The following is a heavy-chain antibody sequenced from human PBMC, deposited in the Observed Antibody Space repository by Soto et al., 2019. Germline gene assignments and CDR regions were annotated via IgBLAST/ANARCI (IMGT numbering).Heavy chain of an antibody. CDR3: ARDFYDSVGYTWFDS. CDR2: IHNSGTS. V-gene: IGHV4-59*01. CDR1: GDTSTSYY. D-gene: IGHD3-22*01. J-gene: IGHJ5*01. Sequence: SETLSLTCTVSGDTSTSYYWGWIRQAPGKGLEWIGHIHNSGTSTHNPSLNGRVTISIDMSKKQFSLKLTSLPSADTAVYSCARDFYDSVGYTWFDSWSQGTLVTVSS.